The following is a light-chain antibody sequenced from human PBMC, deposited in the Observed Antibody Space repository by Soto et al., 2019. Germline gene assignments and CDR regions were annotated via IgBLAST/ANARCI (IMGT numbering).Light chain of an antibody. J-gene: IGKJ1*01. CDR3: QQYNSYSPWT. CDR2: DAS. CDR1: QNVNKW. Sequence: DIPLTQSPSTLSASFGDRVTIXCRTSQNVNKWLAWFQQKPGKVPKLLIFDASTLQTGVPSRFGGGGSGTEFTLTISGLQPDDFATYYCQQYNSYSPWTFGPGTKVDIK. V-gene: IGKV1-5*01.